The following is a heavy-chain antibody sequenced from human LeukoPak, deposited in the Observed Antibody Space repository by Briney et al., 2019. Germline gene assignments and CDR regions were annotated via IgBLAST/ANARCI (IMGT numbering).Heavy chain of an antibody. CDR2: INHSGST. CDR1: GGSFSGYY. CDR3: ARASIVVVPAALFDY. V-gene: IGHV4-34*01. D-gene: IGHD2-2*01. J-gene: IGHJ4*02. Sequence: SETLSLTCAVYGGSFSGYYWSWIRQPPGKGLEWIGEINHSGSTYYNPSLKSRVTISVDTSKNQFSLKLSSVTAADTAVYYCARASIVVVPAALFDYWGQGTLVTVSS.